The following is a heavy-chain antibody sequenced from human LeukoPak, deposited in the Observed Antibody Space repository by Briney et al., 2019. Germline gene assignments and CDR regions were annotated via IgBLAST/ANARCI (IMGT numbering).Heavy chain of an antibody. J-gene: IGHJ4*02. CDR3: TTAAESWLQPDY. CDR2: IKSNTDGGTT. D-gene: IGHD5-24*01. Sequence: GXSLRLSCAASGFTFSNVGVSWVRQAPGKGLEWVGRIKSNTDGGTTHYAVPMKGRFTISRDDSKNTLYLQMNSLKTEDTALYYCTTAAESWLQPDYWGQGTRVTVSS. V-gene: IGHV3-15*01. CDR1: GFTFSNVG.